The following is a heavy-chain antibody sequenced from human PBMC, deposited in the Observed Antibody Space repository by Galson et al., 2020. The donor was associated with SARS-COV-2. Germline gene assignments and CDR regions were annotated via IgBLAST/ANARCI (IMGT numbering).Heavy chain of an antibody. J-gene: IGHJ4*02. V-gene: IGHV3-23*01. CDR3: AKSRGTTVVTGGFDY. Sequence: GESLKISCAASGFTFSSYAMSWVRQAPGKGLEWVSAISGSGGSTYYADSVKGRFTISRDNSKNTLYLQMNSLRAEDTAVYYCAKSRGTTVVTGGFDYWGQGTLVTVSS. CDR2: ISGSGGST. D-gene: IGHD4-17*01. CDR1: GFTFSSYA.